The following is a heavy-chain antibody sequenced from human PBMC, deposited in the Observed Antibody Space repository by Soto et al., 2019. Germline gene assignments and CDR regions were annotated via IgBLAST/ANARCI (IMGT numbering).Heavy chain of an antibody. D-gene: IGHD1-7*01. V-gene: IGHV1-3*01. CDR3: ARVFMDWNYVYPYYYYMDV. CDR2: INAGNGNT. CDR1: GYTFTSYA. Sequence: ASVKVSCKASGYTFTSYAMHWVRQAPGQRLEWMGWINAGNGNTKYSQKFQGRVTITRDTSASTAYMELSSLRSEDTAVYYCARVFMDWNYVYPYYYYMDVWGKGTTVTVSS. J-gene: IGHJ6*03.